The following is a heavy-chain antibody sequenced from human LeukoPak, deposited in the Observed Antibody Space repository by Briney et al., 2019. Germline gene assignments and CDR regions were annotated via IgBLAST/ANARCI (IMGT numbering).Heavy chain of an antibody. CDR1: GGTFSSYA. CDR3: ACRIPPQGYYYDSSGPLDAFDI. V-gene: IGHV1-69*04. CDR2: IIPILGIA. D-gene: IGHD3-22*01. J-gene: IGHJ3*02. Sequence: GASVKVSCKASGGTFSSYAISWVRQAPGQGLEWMGRIIPILGIADYAQKLQGRVTITADKSTSTAYMELSSLRSEDTAVYYCACRIPPQGYYYDSSGPLDAFDIWGQGTMVTVSS.